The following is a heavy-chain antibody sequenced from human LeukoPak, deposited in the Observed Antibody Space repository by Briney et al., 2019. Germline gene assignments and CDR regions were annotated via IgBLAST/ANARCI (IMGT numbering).Heavy chain of an antibody. V-gene: IGHV1-18*04. J-gene: IGHJ4*02. Sequence: ASVKVSCKASGYTFTSYGISWVRQAPGQGLEWMEWISAYNGNTNYAQKLQGRVTMTTDTSTSTAYMELRSLRSDDTAVYYCARSDRYNWNTDLDYWGQGTLVTVSS. D-gene: IGHD1-1*01. CDR1: GYTFTSYG. CDR3: ARSDRYNWNTDLDY. CDR2: ISAYNGNT.